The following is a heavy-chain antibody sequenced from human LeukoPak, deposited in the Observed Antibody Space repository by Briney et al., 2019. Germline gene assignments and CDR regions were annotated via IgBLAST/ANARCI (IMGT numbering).Heavy chain of an antibody. V-gene: IGHV1-2*06. CDR1: GYTFNDYY. CDR3: ARDWDYSGSYYNWFDP. D-gene: IGHD1-26*01. CDR2: INPNSGGT. J-gene: IGHJ5*02. Sequence: ASVKVSCKASGYTFNDYYIYWVRQAPGQGLEWMGRINPNSGGTNYPQKFQGRVTITRDTSASTAYMELSSLRSEDTAVYYCARDWDYSGSYYNWFDPWGQGTLVTVSS.